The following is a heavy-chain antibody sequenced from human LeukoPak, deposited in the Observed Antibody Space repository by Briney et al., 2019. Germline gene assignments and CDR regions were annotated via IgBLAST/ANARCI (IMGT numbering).Heavy chain of an antibody. V-gene: IGHV1-2*02. CDR1: GHTFTGYY. CDR2: INPNSGGT. CDR3: ARSDKCTTCSIDY. Sequence: GASVKVSCKASGHTFTGYYMHWVRQAPGQGLEWMGWINPNSGGTNYVQKFQGRVTMTRDTSISTAYMELSRLRSDDTAVYYCARSDKCTTCSIDYWGQGTLVTVSS. J-gene: IGHJ4*02. D-gene: IGHD2-2*01.